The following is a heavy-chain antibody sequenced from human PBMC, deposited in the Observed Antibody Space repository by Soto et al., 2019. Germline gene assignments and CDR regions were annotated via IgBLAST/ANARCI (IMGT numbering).Heavy chain of an antibody. J-gene: IGHJ5*02. V-gene: IGHV3-15*07. Sequence: EVQLVESGGGLVKPGGSLRLSCAASGFTFSNAWMNWVRQAPGKGLEWVGRIKSKTDGGTTDYAAPVKGRFTISRDDSKNTLYLQMNSLKTEDTAVYYCTTDLPPPVIAVAGTGWFDPWGQGTLVTVSS. CDR3: TTDLPPPVIAVAGTGWFDP. D-gene: IGHD6-19*01. CDR1: GFTFSNAW. CDR2: IKSKTDGGTT.